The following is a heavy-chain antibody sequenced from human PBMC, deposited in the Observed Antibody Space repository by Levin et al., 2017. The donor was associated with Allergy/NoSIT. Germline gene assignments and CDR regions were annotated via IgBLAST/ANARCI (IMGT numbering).Heavy chain of an antibody. D-gene: IGHD2-15*01. CDR2: IDWDDDK. Sequence: SGPTLVKPTQTLTLTCTFSGFSLSTSGMCVSWIRQPPGKALEWLARIDWDDDKYYSTSLKTRLTISKDTSKNQVVLTMTNMDPVDTATYYCARYLLRQENCSGGSCYLNWYFDLWGRGTLVTVSS. J-gene: IGHJ2*01. CDR3: ARYLLRQENCSGGSCYLNWYFDL. CDR1: GFSLSTSGMC. V-gene: IGHV2-70*11.